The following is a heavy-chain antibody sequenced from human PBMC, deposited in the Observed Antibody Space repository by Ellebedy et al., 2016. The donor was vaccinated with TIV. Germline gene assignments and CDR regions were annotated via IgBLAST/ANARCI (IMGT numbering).Heavy chain of an antibody. CDR1: GGTFSSYA. Sequence: AASVKVSCKASGGTFSSYAINWVRQAPGQGLEWMGWINPNNGDTAFAQSLQGRVTMTTDTSISTAYMELSSLTSDDTAVYYCVRDLTNPLKGDYWGQGTLVTVSS. CDR2: INPNNGDT. D-gene: IGHD1-14*01. V-gene: IGHV1-2*02. J-gene: IGHJ4*02. CDR3: VRDLTNPLKGDY.